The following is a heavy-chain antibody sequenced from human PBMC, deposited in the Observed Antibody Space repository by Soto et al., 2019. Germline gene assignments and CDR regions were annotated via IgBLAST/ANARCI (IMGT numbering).Heavy chain of an antibody. D-gene: IGHD3-9*01. J-gene: IGHJ6*02. V-gene: IGHV3-23*01. CDR1: GFTFSGYA. CDR3: ARESVLRYFDWLASPSGMDV. CDR2: ISGSGSST. Sequence: GGSLRLSCAASGFTFSGYAMSWVRQAPGKGLEWVSAISGSGSSTYYADSVKGRFTISRDNAKNSLYLQMNSLRAEDTAVYYCARESVLRYFDWLASPSGMDVWGQGTTVTVSS.